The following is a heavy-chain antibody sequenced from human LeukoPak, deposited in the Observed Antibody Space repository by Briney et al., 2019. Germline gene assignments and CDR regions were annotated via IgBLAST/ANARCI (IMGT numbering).Heavy chain of an antibody. V-gene: IGHV3-30-3*01. CDR1: GFTFSSYA. Sequence: GRSLRLSCAASGFTFSSYAMHWVRQAPGKGLEWVAVISYDGSNKYYADSVKGRFTISRDNSKNTLYLQMNSLRAEDTAVYYCARDRRALVVVPAASDYWGQGTLVTASS. CDR3: ARDRRALVVVPAASDY. CDR2: ISYDGSNK. D-gene: IGHD2-2*01. J-gene: IGHJ4*02.